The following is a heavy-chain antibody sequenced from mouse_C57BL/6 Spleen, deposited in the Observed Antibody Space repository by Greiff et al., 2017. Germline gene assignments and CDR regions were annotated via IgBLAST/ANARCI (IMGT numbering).Heavy chain of an antibody. J-gene: IGHJ3*01. Sequence: QVQLQQSGPELVKPGASVKISCKASGYAFSSSWMNWVKQRPGKGLEWIGRIYPGDGDTNYNGKFKGKATLTADKSSSTAYMQLSSLTSEDSAVYVCARNPYYGSSSFAYWGQGTLVTVSA. CDR3: ARNPYYGSSSFAY. D-gene: IGHD1-1*01. V-gene: IGHV1-82*01. CDR2: IYPGDGDT. CDR1: GYAFSSSW.